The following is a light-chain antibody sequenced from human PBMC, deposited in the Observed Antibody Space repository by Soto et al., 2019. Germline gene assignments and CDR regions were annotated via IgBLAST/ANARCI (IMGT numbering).Light chain of an antibody. V-gene: IGLV2-8*01. Sequence: QSVLTQPPSASGSPGQSVTISCTGTKNDIGVYDFVSWYQHHPGKAPRLIIYEVVQRPSGVPDRFSGSKSGNTASLTVSGLQAAXXADYFCKSYAGSNTYVFGSGTKVTVL. CDR3: KSYAGSNTYV. J-gene: IGLJ1*01. CDR2: EVV. CDR1: KNDIGVYDF.